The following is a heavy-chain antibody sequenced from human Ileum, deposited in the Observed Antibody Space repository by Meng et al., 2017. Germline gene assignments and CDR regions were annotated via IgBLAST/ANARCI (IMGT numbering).Heavy chain of an antibody. CDR3: AGHTELDC. CDR1: EFTVSNNY. V-gene: IGHV3-66*04. CDR2: IYSGGNT. Sequence: EGQRVESGGGVVQRGGSRRRSCAASEFTVSNNYMSWVRQAPGKGLEWVSLIYSGGNTKYADSVKGRFTISRDNSKNTLYLQMNSLRAEDTAVYYCAGHTELDCWGQGALVTVSS. J-gene: IGHJ4*02.